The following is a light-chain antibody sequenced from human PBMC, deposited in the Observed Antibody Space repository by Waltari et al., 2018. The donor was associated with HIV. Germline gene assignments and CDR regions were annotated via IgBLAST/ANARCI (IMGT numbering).Light chain of an antibody. CDR1: SGPVTSDNH. CDR3: LLSYAGAWPVV. Sequence: QPVVTQHASLTVSPGRSVPLTCASTSGPVTSDNHLYWFPQQTGQTPRTLVYDTNNKHSWAPDRFSGSLLGGKAALTLSGAQPEDEAYYFFLLSYAGAWPVVFGGGTKLTVL. V-gene: IGLV7-46*01. J-gene: IGLJ2*01. CDR2: DTN.